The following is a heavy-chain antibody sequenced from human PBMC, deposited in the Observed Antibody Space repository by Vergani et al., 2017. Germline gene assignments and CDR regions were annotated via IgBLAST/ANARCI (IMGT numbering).Heavy chain of an antibody. J-gene: IGHJ4*02. CDR3: ARGKTDSSGYYYFDY. Sequence: QLQLQESGPGLVKPSETLSLTCTVSGGSISSYYWSWIRQPAGKGLEWIGRIYTSGSTNYNPSLKSRVTISVDTSKNQFSLKLSSVTAADTAVYYCARGKTDSSGYYYFDYWGQGTLVTVSS. D-gene: IGHD3-22*01. V-gene: IGHV4-4*07. CDR2: IYTSGST. CDR1: GGSISSYY.